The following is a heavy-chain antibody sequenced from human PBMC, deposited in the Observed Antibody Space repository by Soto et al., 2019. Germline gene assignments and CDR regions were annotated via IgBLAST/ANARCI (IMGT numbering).Heavy chain of an antibody. D-gene: IGHD4-17*01. CDR2: VFYSGNT. CDR3: ARHYGAFDP. V-gene: IGHV4-39*01. CDR1: GGSITSSGYY. Sequence: QLQLQESGPGLVKPSETLSLTCSVSGGSITSSGYYWGWIRQPPGKGLEWIGSVFYSGNTYHNPSLKSRVITSVDTSKKQSSRKLSSVTAADTAVYYCARHYGAFDPWGQGTLVTVSS. J-gene: IGHJ5*02.